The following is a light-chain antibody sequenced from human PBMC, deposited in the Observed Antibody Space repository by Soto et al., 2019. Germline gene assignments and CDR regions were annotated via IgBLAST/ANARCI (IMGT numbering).Light chain of an antibody. CDR1: QSVSSSY. Sequence: EIVLTQSPGTLSLSPGERATLSCRASQSVSSSYLAWYQQKPGQAPRLLIYGASSRATGIPDRFSGSGSGTDFTITIIRLEPEDFAVYYCQQYDSSPIAFGGGTKVDIK. CDR3: QQYDSSPIA. CDR2: GAS. J-gene: IGKJ4*01. V-gene: IGKV3-20*01.